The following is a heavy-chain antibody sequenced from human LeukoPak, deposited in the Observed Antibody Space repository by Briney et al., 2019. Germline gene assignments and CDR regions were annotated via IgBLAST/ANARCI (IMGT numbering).Heavy chain of an antibody. J-gene: IGHJ4*02. CDR3: ARDDDRAREIDY. CDR1: RGTFSKYA. Sequence: SVKVSCKASRGTFSKYAISWVRQAPGQGREWMGRIIPILNITHYAQKFQGRVTIAADKSTSTAYMELSSLRSEDTAMYYCARDDDRAREIDYWGQGTLVTVSS. V-gene: IGHV1-69*04. CDR2: IIPILNIT. D-gene: IGHD3-22*01.